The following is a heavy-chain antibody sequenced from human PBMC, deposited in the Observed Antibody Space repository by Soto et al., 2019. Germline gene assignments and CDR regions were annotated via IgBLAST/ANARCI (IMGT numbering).Heavy chain of an antibody. CDR2: IYPSDSDT. J-gene: IGHJ6*02. V-gene: IGHV5-51*01. D-gene: IGHD2-21*02. CDR3: AKGLYVTSYGMDV. CDR1: WEKGSHFL. Sequence: PGGAPKNSCQGFWEKGSHFLIARGCPNPGNGLEWMGIIYPSDSDTRYSPSFQGQVTISVDKSITTAYLQWSRLEASDTAIYYCAKGLYVTSYGMDVWGQGTTVTVSS.